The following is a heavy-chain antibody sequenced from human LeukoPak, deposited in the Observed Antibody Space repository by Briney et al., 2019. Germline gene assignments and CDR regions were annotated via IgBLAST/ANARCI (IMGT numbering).Heavy chain of an antibody. CDR1: GGTFSSYA. V-gene: IGHV1-69*06. D-gene: IGHD1-26*01. Sequence: SVKVSCKASGGTFSSYAISWVQQAPGQGLEWMGGIIPIFGTANYAQKFQGRVTITADKSTSTAYMELSSLRSEDTAVYYCARGSIVGATRLVTYYFDYWGQGTLVTVSS. CDR3: ARGSIVGATRLVTYYFDY. J-gene: IGHJ4*02. CDR2: IIPIFGTA.